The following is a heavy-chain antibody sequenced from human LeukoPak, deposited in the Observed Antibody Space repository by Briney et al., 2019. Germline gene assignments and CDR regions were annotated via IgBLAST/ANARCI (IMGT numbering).Heavy chain of an antibody. CDR3: AKVPLAAAGEIYDY. CDR1: GFTFSSYA. J-gene: IGHJ4*02. V-gene: IGHV3-23*01. D-gene: IGHD6-13*01. CDR2: ISGSGGST. Sequence: PGGSLRLSCAASGFTFSSYAMSWVRQAPGKGLEWVSAISGSGGSTYCADSVKGRFTISRDNSKNTLYLQMNSLRAEDTAVYYCAKVPLAAAGEIYDYWGQGTLVTVSS.